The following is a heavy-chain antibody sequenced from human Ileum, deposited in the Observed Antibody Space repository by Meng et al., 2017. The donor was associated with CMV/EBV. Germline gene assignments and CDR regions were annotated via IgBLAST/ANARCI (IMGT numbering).Heavy chain of an antibody. D-gene: IGHD6-19*01. CDR2: IHPNTGDT. J-gene: IGHJ4*02. V-gene: IGHV1-2*02. Sequence: QVQLVQAGAEVANAGASLKVSCKASGYTFTAFYIHWVRQTPVQGLEWMGWIHPNTGDTKYAQKFWGRFTMTRATSINTAYMELNSLTSDDTAVYYCVRNLIRGWGYDMWGQGTLVTVSS. CDR1: GYTFTAFY. CDR3: VRNLIRGWGYDM.